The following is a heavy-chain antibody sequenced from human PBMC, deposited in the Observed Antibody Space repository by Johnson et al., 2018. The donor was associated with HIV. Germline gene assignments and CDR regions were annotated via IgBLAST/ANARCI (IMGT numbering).Heavy chain of an antibody. J-gene: IGHJ3*02. D-gene: IGHD6-6*01. V-gene: IGHV3-7*01. CDR1: GFTFSTYW. CDR3: ARALLIAARPVGAFDI. CDR2: IKQDGSEK. Sequence: EVQLVESGGGLVQPGGSLRLSCAASGFTFSTYWMSWVRQAPGKGLEWVANIKQDGSEKYYVDSVQGRFTISRDNAKNSLYLQMNSLRAEDTAVYYCARALLIAARPVGAFDIWGQGTMVTVSS.